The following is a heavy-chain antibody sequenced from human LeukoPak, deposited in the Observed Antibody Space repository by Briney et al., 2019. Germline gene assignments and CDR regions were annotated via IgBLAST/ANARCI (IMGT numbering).Heavy chain of an antibody. J-gene: IGHJ5*02. V-gene: IGHV1-18*04. CDR3: ARDMSSGWYRGWFDP. Sequence: GASVKVSCKASGYTFTGYYMHWVRQAPGQGLEWMGWISAYNGNTNYAQKLQGRVTMTTDTSTSTAYMELRSLRSDDTAVYYCARDMSSGWYRGWFDPWGQGTLVTVSS. CDR1: GYTFTGYY. D-gene: IGHD6-19*01. CDR2: ISAYNGNT.